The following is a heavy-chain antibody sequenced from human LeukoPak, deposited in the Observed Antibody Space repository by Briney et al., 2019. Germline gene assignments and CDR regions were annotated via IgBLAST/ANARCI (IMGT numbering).Heavy chain of an antibody. D-gene: IGHD3-10*01. CDR1: EFTLRSYA. Sequence: GGSLRLSCAASEFTLRSYAMSWARQAPGKGREWVSAISGSGGRTYYAHSVKGRFNSARDNSKNPLYLQMNSLRAEDTAVYYCAKVLWFRETDYWGQGTLVTVSS. CDR2: ISGSGGRT. J-gene: IGHJ4*02. V-gene: IGHV3-23*01. CDR3: AKVLWFRETDY.